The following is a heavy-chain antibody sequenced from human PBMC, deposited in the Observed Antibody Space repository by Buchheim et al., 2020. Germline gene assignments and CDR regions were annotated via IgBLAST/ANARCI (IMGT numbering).Heavy chain of an antibody. CDR3: AGEVTVGGCYFDN. J-gene: IGHJ4*03. D-gene: IGHD6-19*01. Sequence: RQPGASVKVSCRTSGYTFTSSFMHWVRQAPGQGLEWMGLVNPSDGGTSYAQNFQGRVTMTRDTSTGTVYMEMSSLRSEDSAVYYCAGEVTVGGCYFDNWGQGTL. CDR2: VNPSDGGT. V-gene: IGHV1-46*01. CDR1: GYTFTSSF.